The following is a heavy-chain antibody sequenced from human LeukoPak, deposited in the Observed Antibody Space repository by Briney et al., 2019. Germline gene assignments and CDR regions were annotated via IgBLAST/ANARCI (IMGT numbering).Heavy chain of an antibody. CDR3: TSSGYPFDY. J-gene: IGHJ4*02. D-gene: IGHD3-16*02. Sequence: GGSLRLSCAASGFTFSSHWMHWVRQASGKGLEWVGRIRSKANSYATAYAASVKGRFTISRDDSKNTAYLQMNSLKTEDTAVYYCTSSGYPFDYWGQGTLVTVSS. V-gene: IGHV3-73*01. CDR1: GFTFSSHW. CDR2: IRSKANSYAT.